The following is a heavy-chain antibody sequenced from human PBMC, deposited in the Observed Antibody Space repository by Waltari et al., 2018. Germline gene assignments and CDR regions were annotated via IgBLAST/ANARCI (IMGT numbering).Heavy chain of an antibody. Sequence: EVQLVESGGGLVKHGGSLRLSCAASGFTFSSYSMNWVRKAPGKGLEWVSSISSSSSYIYYAYSVKGRFPISRDNAKYALYLQMNSLGAEDTAVYYCARDTSLSIVVVPAANDYWGHGTLVTVSS. V-gene: IGHV3-21*01. D-gene: IGHD2-2*01. CDR3: ARDTSLSIVVVPAANDY. J-gene: IGHJ4*01. CDR1: GFTFSSYS. CDR2: ISSSSSYI.